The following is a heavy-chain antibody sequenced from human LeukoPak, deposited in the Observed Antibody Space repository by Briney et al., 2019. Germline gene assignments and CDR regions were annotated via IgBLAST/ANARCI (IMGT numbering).Heavy chain of an antibody. CDR1: GGSISSYY. V-gene: IGHV4-59*01. CDR3: ARAPLGYCSGGSCYLEYYFDY. J-gene: IGHJ4*02. CDR2: IYYSGST. D-gene: IGHD2-15*01. Sequence: PSETLSLTCTVSGGSISSYYWSWIRQPPGKGLEWIGYIYYSGSTNYNPSLKSRVTISVDTSKNQFSLKLSSVTAADTAVYYCARAPLGYCSGGSCYLEYYFDYWGQGTLVTVSS.